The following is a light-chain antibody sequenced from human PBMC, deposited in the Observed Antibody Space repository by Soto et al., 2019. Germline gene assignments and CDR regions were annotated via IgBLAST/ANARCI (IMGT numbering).Light chain of an antibody. V-gene: IGKV3D-20*01. J-gene: IGKJ5*01. CDR3: HQYGSSLLS. Sequence: EIVLPQSPATLSLSPGERATLSCGASQSVSSNFLAWYQQKPRLAPRLLMYDASTRATGIPDRFSGSGSGTHFTLTISRLEPEDCAMYCSHQYGSSLLSFGQGTRLEIK. CDR2: DAS. CDR1: QSVSSNF.